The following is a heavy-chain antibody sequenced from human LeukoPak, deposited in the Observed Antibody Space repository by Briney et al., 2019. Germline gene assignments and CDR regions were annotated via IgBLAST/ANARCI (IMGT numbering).Heavy chain of an antibody. CDR2: IKQDGSEK. J-gene: IGHJ4*02. CDR1: GFTFTGYW. CDR3: ARVVEGLVRDYFDS. Sequence: GGSLRLSCAASGFTFTGYWMSWVRQAPGKGLEWVANIKQDGSEKYYVDSVKGRFTISRDNTKNSLYLQMNSLRAEDTAVYYCARVVEGLVRDYFDSWGQGTLVTVSS. D-gene: IGHD6-19*01. V-gene: IGHV3-7*01.